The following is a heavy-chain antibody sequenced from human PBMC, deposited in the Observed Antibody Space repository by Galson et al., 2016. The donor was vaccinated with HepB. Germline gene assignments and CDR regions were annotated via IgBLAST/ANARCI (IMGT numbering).Heavy chain of an antibody. V-gene: IGHV3-72*01. J-gene: IGHJ6*02. CDR1: GLIFSDHY. D-gene: IGHD1-26*01. CDR3: LRGHLGRTGFYGMEV. Sequence: SLRLSCAASGLIFSDHYMDWVRQAPGKGLEWVARSRNKLHSFTTEYAASVKGRFTISRDDSRSSVYLQMNGLKTEDTAVDYCLRGHLGRTGFYGMEVWGPRTTVNVS. CDR2: SRNKLHSFTT.